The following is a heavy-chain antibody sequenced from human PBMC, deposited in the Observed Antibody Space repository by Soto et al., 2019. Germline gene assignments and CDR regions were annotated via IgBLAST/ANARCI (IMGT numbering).Heavy chain of an antibody. Sequence: VASVKVSCKASGYTFTSYGISWVRQAPGQGLEWMGWISAYNGNTNYAQKLQGRVTMTTDTSTSTAYMELRSLRSDDTAVYYCAREPVPTYYYDSSGEGGDAFDIWGQGTMVTVSS. J-gene: IGHJ3*02. V-gene: IGHV1-18*04. CDR2: ISAYNGNT. CDR3: AREPVPTYYYDSSGEGGDAFDI. D-gene: IGHD3-22*01. CDR1: GYTFTSYG.